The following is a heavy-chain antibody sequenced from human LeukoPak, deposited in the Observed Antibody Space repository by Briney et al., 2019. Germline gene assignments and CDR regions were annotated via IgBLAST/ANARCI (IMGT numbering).Heavy chain of an antibody. J-gene: IGHJ4*02. CDR2: ISGSGGST. V-gene: IGHV3-23*01. Sequence: PGGSLRLSCAASGFTFSSYSMNWVRQAPGKGLEWVSAISGSGGSTYYADSVKGRFTISRDNSKNTLYLQMNSLRAEDTAVYYCAKFFEGYYSYFDYWGQGTLVTVSS. D-gene: IGHD3-22*01. CDR1: GFTFSSYS. CDR3: AKFFEGYYSYFDY.